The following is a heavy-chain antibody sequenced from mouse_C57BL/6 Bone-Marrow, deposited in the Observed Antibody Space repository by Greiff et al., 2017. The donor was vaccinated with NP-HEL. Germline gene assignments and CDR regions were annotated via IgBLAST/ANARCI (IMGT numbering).Heavy chain of an antibody. J-gene: IGHJ2*01. D-gene: IGHD1-1*01. Sequence: VQLQQPGAELVRPGSSVKLSCKASGYTFTSYWMHWVKQRPIQGLEWIGNIDPSDSETHYNQKFKDKATLTVDKSSSTAYMQLSSLTSEDSAVYYCARGDYYGITLDDWGQGTTLTVSS. CDR3: ARGDYYGITLDD. V-gene: IGHV1-52*01. CDR1: GYTFTSYW. CDR2: IDPSDSET.